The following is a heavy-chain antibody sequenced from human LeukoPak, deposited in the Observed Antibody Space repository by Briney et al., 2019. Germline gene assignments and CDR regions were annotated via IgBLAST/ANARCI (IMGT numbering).Heavy chain of an antibody. J-gene: IGHJ4*02. Sequence: PSETLSLTCTVSGGSISSYYWSWFRQPAGMGLEWIGRIYSSGSTNYNPFLKSRVTMSVDTSKNQLSLKVNSVTAADTAVYYCARIIAVAAALDYWGQGTLVTVSS. CDR3: ARIIAVAAALDY. CDR2: IYSSGST. V-gene: IGHV4-4*07. CDR1: GGSISSYY. D-gene: IGHD6-19*01.